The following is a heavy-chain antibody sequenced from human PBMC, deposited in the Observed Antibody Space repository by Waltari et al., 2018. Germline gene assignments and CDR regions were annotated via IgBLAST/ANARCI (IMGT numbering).Heavy chain of an antibody. D-gene: IGHD3-22*01. CDR3: ARDPNYYDSSGYEFDY. CDR1: GYSISSGYY. CDR2: IYHSGST. V-gene: IGHV4-38-2*02. Sequence: QVQLQESGSGLVKPSATLSLTCAVAGYSISSGYYWGWLRQPPRKGLEWIGSIYHSGSTYYNPSIKSRVTISVDTSKNQFSLKLSSVTAADTAVYYCARDPNYYDSSGYEFDYWGQGTLVTVSS. J-gene: IGHJ4*02.